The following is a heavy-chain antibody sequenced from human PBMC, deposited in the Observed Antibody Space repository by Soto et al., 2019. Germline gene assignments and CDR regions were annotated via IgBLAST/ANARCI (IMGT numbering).Heavy chain of an antibody. CDR2: ISVSGGST. Sequence: CMRPSCAPYGSTFSTIAISWDSQPHRKGLEWVSAISVSGGSTCYAGAVKGRFTISRDNSKNTLYLQMNSLRAEDTAVYYCAKAGVYYDFWSGFDYWGQGTLVTVS. CDR1: GSTFSTIA. V-gene: IGHV3-23*01. D-gene: IGHD3-3*01. CDR3: AKAGVYYDFWSGFDY. J-gene: IGHJ4*02.